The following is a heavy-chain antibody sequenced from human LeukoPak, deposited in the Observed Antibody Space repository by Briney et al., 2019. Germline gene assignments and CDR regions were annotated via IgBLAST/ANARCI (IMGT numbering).Heavy chain of an antibody. CDR2: MHYSGNT. Sequence: SETLSLTCTVSGGSISSGDYYWTWIRQPPEKGLEWTGYMHYSGNTYYNPSLKSRLTISVDTSKNQFSLKMSSVTAADTAVYYCARHLSGSSWFDPWGQGTLVTVSS. D-gene: IGHD1-26*01. V-gene: IGHV4-30-4*08. J-gene: IGHJ5*02. CDR1: GGSISSGDYY. CDR3: ARHLSGSSWFDP.